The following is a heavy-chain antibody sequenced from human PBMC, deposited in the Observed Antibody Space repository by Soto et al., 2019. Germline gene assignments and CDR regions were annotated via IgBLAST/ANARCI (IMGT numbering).Heavy chain of an antibody. V-gene: IGHV3-15*01. CDR3: TTVPPRHCSGGMCSLIDY. CDR2: IKSKTDGETT. Sequence: EVQLVESGGGLVNPGGSLRLSCAASGFTFRNARMSWVRQAPGKGLEWVGRIKSKTDGETTDYAAPVKGRFTISRDDSKTTLYLQMNSLKTEDTAVYYCTTVPPRHCSGGMCSLIDYWGQGTLVTVSS. J-gene: IGHJ4*02. D-gene: IGHD2-15*01. CDR1: GFTFRNAR.